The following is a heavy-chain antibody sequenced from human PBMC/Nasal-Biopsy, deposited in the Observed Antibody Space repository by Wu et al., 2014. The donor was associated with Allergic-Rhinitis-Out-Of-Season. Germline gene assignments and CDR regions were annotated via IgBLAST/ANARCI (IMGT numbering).Heavy chain of an antibody. Sequence: SCAASGFTFSNPGMNWVRQVPGKGLEWVSYISSGSSVIYYADSVKGRFTISRDNAKNSLFLQMNSLRVEDTALYYCARRVVGATASSLFDYWGQGTLVTVSS. D-gene: IGHD1-26*01. CDR3: ARRVVGATASSLFDY. CDR1: GFTFSNPG. CDR2: ISSGSSVI. V-gene: IGHV3-48*01. J-gene: IGHJ4*02.